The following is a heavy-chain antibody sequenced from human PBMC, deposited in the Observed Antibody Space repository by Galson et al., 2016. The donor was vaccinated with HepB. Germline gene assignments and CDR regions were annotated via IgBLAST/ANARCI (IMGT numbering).Heavy chain of an antibody. V-gene: IGHV3-9*01. J-gene: IGHJ4*02. CDR2: IGWNSGST. CDR1: GFTFDDHT. CDR3: VRGKAKYDSRSGWAYHCDF. D-gene: IGHD6-19*01. Sequence: SLRLSCAASGFTFDDHTMHWVRQAPGKGLEWVSGIGWNSGSTGYADSVKGRFTISRDNAKNSLYLQMNSLRLEDTALYYCVRGKAKYDSRSGWAYHCDFWGQGSLVIVSA.